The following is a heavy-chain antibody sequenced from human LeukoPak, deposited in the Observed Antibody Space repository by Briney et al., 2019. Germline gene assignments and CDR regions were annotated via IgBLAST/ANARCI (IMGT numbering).Heavy chain of an antibody. D-gene: IGHD2-2*02. Sequence: SETLSLTCAVYGGSFSGYYWSWIRQPPGKGLERIGEINHSGSTNYNPSLKSRVTISVDTSKNQFSLKLSSVTAADTAVYYCARGQRYCSSTSCYTANFDYWGQGTLVTVSS. CDR1: GGSFSGYY. CDR2: INHSGST. V-gene: IGHV4-34*01. J-gene: IGHJ4*02. CDR3: ARGQRYCSSTSCYTANFDY.